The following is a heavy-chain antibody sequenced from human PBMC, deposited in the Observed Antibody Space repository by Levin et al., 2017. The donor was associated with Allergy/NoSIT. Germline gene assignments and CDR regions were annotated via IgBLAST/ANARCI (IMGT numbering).Heavy chain of an antibody. V-gene: IGHV4-34*01. CDR2: INHSGST. Sequence: PSETLSLTCAVYGGSFSDYYWTWIRQPPGKGLEWIGEINHSGSTNYNPSLKSRVTISVDTSKNQFSLKLSSVTVADTAVYYCARAVYGSGTYYNIFNYWGQGTLVTVSS. D-gene: IGHD3-10*01. CDR3: ARAVYGSGTYYNIFNY. J-gene: IGHJ4*02. CDR1: GGSFSDYY.